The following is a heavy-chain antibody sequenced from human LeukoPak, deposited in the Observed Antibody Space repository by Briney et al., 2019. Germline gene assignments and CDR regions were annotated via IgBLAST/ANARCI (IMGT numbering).Heavy chain of an antibody. CDR2: IYYSGST. V-gene: IGHV4-61*01. J-gene: IGHJ4*02. Sequence: SQTLSLTCPVSGGSVSSGNYWSWIRQPPGKGLEWIGYIYYSGSTNYNPSLKSRVTISVDTSKNQFSLKLSSVTAADTAMYYCARERWLGHSLDYWGQGTLVTVSS. CDR1: GGSVSSGNY. D-gene: IGHD6-19*01. CDR3: ARERWLGHSLDY.